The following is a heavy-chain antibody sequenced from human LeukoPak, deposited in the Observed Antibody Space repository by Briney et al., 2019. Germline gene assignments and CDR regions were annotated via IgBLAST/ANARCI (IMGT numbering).Heavy chain of an antibody. J-gene: IGHJ6*02. CDR1: GGSVSSGSYY. V-gene: IGHV4-61*01. CDR2: IYYGGST. CDR3: ARPGYCSGGSCGRVYGMDV. Sequence: SETLSLTCTVSGGSVSSGSYYWSWIRQPPGKGLEWIGYIYYGGSTNYNPSLKSRVTISVDTSKNQFSLKLSSVTAADTAVYYCARPGYCSGGSCGRVYGMDVWGQGTTVTVSS. D-gene: IGHD2-15*01.